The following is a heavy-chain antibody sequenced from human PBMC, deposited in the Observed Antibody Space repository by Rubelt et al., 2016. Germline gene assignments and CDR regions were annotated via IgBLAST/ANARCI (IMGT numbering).Heavy chain of an antibody. CDR3: ARDLEAYCGGDCYGAFDI. J-gene: IGHJ3*02. CDR1: GFTFSSYA. V-gene: IGHV3-33*08. D-gene: IGHD2-21*02. Sequence: VQLVESGGGLVQPGGSLRLSCSASGFTFSSYAMHWVRQAPGKGLEWVAVIWYDGSNKYYADSVKGRFTISRDNSKNTLYLQMNSLRAEDTAVYYCARDLEAYCGGDCYGAFDIWGQGTMVTVSS. CDR2: IWYDGSNK.